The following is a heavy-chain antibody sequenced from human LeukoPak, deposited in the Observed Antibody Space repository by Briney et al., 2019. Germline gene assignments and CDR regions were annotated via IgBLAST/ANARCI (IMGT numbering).Heavy chain of an antibody. D-gene: IGHD1-26*01. Sequence: SETLSLTCAVYGGSFSGYYWSWIRQPPGKGLEWIGEINHSGSTNYNPSLKSRVTISVDTSKNQFSLKLSSVTAADTAVYYCARGPEVGATSFRRTPPSDYWGQGTLVTVSS. J-gene: IGHJ4*02. CDR2: INHSGST. V-gene: IGHV4-34*01. CDR1: GGSFSGYY. CDR3: ARGPEVGATSFRRTPPSDY.